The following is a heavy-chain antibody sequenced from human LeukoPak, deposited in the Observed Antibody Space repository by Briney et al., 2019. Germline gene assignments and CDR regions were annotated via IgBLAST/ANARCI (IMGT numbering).Heavy chain of an antibody. J-gene: IGHJ5*02. Sequence: GGSLRLSCAASGFTFSSYGMHWVRQAPGKGLEWVAFIRYDGSNKYYADSVKGRFTISRDNSKNTLYLQMNSLRAEDTAVYYCAKDVVRTTVTPRNWFDPWGQGTLVTVSS. CDR2: IRYDGSNK. CDR3: AKDVVRTTVTPRNWFDP. D-gene: IGHD4-17*01. V-gene: IGHV3-30*02. CDR1: GFTFSSYG.